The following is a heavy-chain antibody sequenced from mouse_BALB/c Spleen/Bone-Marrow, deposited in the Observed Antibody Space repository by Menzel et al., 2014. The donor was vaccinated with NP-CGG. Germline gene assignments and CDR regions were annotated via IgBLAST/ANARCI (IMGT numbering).Heavy chain of an antibody. Sequence: EVKLMESGPGLVKPSQSLSLTCTVAGYSITSDYAWNWTRQFPGSKLEWMGYISYSGSTNYNPSLKSRISITRDTSKNQFFLQLNSVTTEDTATYYCTKDGGAMDYWGQGTSVTVSS. J-gene: IGHJ4*01. CDR3: TKDGGAMDY. CDR1: GYSITSDYA. CDR2: ISYSGST. V-gene: IGHV3-2*02.